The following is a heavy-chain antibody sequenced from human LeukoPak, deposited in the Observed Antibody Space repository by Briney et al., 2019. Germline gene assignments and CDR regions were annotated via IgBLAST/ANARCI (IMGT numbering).Heavy chain of an antibody. CDR2: ICASGST. V-gene: IGHV4-61*02. CDR3: ARGLSNLEY. D-gene: IGHD4-11*01. Sequence: SETLSLTCTVSGGSISSGSYCWSWIRQPAGKGLEWIGRICASGSTNYNPSLKSRVTISVDTSKNQFSMKLSSVTAAATAVYYCARGLSNLEYWGQGTLVTVSS. CDR1: GGSISSGSYC. J-gene: IGHJ4*02.